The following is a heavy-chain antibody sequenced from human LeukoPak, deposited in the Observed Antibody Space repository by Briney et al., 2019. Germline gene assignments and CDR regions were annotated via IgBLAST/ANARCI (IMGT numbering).Heavy chain of an antibody. J-gene: IGHJ5*02. D-gene: IGHD6-13*01. CDR3: ARRLIAAAGPYNWFDP. CDR1: GYSFTSYW. V-gene: IGHV5-51*01. CDR2: FYAGDSDT. Sequence: GESLKISWKGSGYSFTSYWIGWVRQIPGKGLEWMGIFYAGDSDTRYSPSVQGQVTIPADKSISTAYLQWSSLKASDTAMYYCARRLIAAAGPYNWFDPWGQGTLLTVSS.